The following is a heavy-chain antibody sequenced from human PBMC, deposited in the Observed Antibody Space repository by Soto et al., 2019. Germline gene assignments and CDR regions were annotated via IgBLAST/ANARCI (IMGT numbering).Heavy chain of an antibody. Sequence: QLQLQESGPGLVKPSETLSLTCTVSGGSISSSSYYWGWIRQPPGTGLEWIGSIYYSGSTYYNPSLKSRVTISVDTSKNQFSLKLRSVTAADTDVYYCARAIAARNYYYMDVWGKGTTVTVSS. V-gene: IGHV4-39*01. D-gene: IGHD6-6*01. CDR1: GGSISSSSYY. CDR3: ARAIAARNYYYMDV. J-gene: IGHJ6*03. CDR2: IYYSGST.